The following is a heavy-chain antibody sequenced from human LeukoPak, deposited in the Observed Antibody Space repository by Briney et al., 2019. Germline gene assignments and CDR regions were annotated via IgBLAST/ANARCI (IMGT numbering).Heavy chain of an antibody. V-gene: IGHV1-2*02. J-gene: IGHJ6*03. CDR1: GYSFAGYY. D-gene: IGHD2-8*01. Sequence: ASVKVSCKASGYSFAGYYIHWVRQAPGQGLEWMGWMSPNTDDTNYAQNFQGRVTMTRDTSISTAYMELTRLRSDDTAVYYCARGGLRVMVYRLYYMDVWGKGTTVTVSS. CDR3: ARGGLRVMVYRLYYMDV. CDR2: MSPNTDDT.